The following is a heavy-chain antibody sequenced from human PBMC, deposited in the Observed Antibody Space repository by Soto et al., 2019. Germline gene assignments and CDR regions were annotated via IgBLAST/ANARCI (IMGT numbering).Heavy chain of an antibody. J-gene: IGHJ5*01. CDR3: ARDCNGPEPGGFAS. D-gene: IGHD7-27*01. CDR2: IYYHGGT. Sequence: PSETLSLTCTASGGSISSYYRSWIRQPPGKGLEWIGYIYYHGGTKYNPSLKNRVTISVDTYKNQLSLYLTSVSAADTAMYFCARDCNGPEPGGFASWGQGTLVTVSS. V-gene: IGHV4-59*01. CDR1: GGSISSYY.